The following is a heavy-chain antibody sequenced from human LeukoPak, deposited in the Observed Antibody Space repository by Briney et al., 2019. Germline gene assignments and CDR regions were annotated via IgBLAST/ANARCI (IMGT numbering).Heavy chain of an antibody. CDR1: GGSISSYY. CDR2: IYYSGST. D-gene: IGHD5-12*01. Sequence: PSETLSLTCTVSGGSISSYYWSWIRQPPGKGLEWIGYIYYSGSTNYNPSLKSRVTISVDTSKNQFSLKLRSVTAADTAVYYCARTRGYSGKSYYMDVWGKGTTVTVSS. V-gene: IGHV4-59*01. J-gene: IGHJ6*03. CDR3: ARTRGYSGKSYYMDV.